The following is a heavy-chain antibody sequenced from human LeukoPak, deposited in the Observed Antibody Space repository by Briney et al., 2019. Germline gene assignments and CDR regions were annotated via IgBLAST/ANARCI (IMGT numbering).Heavy chain of an antibody. CDR2: ISSSGSTI. CDR3: AKDGQEIGSPDYFDY. CDR1: GFTFSSYE. Sequence: GGSLRLSCAASGFTFSSYEMNWVRQAPGKGLEWVSYISSSGSTIYYADSVKGRFAISRDNSKNTLFLQMNGLRAEETAVYYCAKDGQEIGSPDYFDYWGQGNLVTVSS. D-gene: IGHD2/OR15-2a*01. V-gene: IGHV3-48*03. J-gene: IGHJ4*02.